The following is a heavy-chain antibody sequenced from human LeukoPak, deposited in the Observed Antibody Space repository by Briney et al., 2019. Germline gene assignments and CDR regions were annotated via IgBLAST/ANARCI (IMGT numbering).Heavy chain of an antibody. CDR1: GFTFSSYA. J-gene: IGHJ4*02. V-gene: IGHV3-23*01. Sequence: GGSLRLSCAASGFTFSSYAMSWVRQAPGKGLEWVSAISGSGGSTYYADSVKGRFTISRDNAKNSLYLQMNSLRAEDTAVYYCARDRENYYGSGRIDYWGQGTLVTVSS. D-gene: IGHD3-10*01. CDR2: ISGSGGST. CDR3: ARDRENYYGSGRIDY.